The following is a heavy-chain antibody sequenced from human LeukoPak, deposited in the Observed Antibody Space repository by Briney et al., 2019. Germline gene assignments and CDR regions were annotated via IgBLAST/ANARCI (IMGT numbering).Heavy chain of an antibody. J-gene: IGHJ4*02. CDR1: GFTFSSYA. CDR2: IGGTGVRT. D-gene: IGHD3-16*01. V-gene: IGHV3-23*01. Sequence: GGSLRLSCASSGFTFSSYAMSWVRQAPGKGLEWVSTIGGTGVRTYYADSVKGRFTISRDNAKNTLYLQINSLRAEDTAVYFCAKDRLGGPYFFHYWGQGTLVTVSS. CDR3: AKDRLGGPYFFHY.